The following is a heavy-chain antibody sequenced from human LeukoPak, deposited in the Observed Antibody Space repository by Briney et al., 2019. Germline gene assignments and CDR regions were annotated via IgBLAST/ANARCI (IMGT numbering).Heavy chain of an antibody. D-gene: IGHD3-3*01. Sequence: SETLSLTCTVSGGSIISYYWSWIRQPPGKGLEWIGEINHSGSTNYNPSLKSRVTISLDTSKSQFSLKVRYVTAADTAVYYCARGLNDSWTGENYWGQGTLVTVSS. J-gene: IGHJ4*02. CDR3: ARGLNDSWTGENY. V-gene: IGHV4-34*01. CDR2: INHSGST. CDR1: GGSIISYY.